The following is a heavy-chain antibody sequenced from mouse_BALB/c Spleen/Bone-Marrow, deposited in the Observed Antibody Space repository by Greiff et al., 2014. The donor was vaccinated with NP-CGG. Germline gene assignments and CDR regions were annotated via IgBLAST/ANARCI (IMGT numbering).Heavy chain of an antibody. J-gene: IGHJ4*01. V-gene: IGHV5-15*02. CDR2: ISNLAYSI. CDR3: ARLYGSGYGYAMDY. D-gene: IGHD1-1*01. CDR1: GFTFSDYG. Sequence: EVKLMESGGGLVQPGGSRKLSCAASGFTFSDYGMAWVRQAPGKGPEWVAFISNLAYSICYADTVTGRFTISRENAKNTLYLEMSSLRSEDTAMYYCARLYGSGYGYAMDYWGRGTSVTVSS.